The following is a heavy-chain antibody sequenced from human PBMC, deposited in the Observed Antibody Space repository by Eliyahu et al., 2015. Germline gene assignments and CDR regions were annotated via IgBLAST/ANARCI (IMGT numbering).Heavy chain of an antibody. CDR3: ARQRSGHNYGGVLHFDI. V-gene: IGHV4-39*01. J-gene: IGHJ3*02. Sequence: QVQLQESGPGLVKSSETLSLTCTVSLGPLVSDPNYWTWXRXSPRXGXXWIGSIFYSWTTWYNPSXNRXVTLSVDTXRRHFSLTLKSVTAADTAVYYCARQRSGHNYGGVLHFDIWGQGTTVTVSS. CDR1: LGPLVSDPNY. CDR2: IFYSWTT. D-gene: IGHD5-24*01.